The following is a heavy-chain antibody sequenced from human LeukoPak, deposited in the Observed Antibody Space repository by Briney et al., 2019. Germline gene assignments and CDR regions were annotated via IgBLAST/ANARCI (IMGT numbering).Heavy chain of an antibody. D-gene: IGHD1-26*01. CDR2: ISAHNGNT. CDR1: GYSFTNYG. J-gene: IGHJ4*02. CDR3: ARADTTLLLNY. V-gene: IGHV1-18*01. Sequence: GASVKVSCKASGYSFTNYGIIWVRQTPGQGLQWMGWISAHNGNTNYAQKLQGRVTLTTDTSTSTVYMELRSLTSDDTAVYYCARADTTLLLNYWGQGTLVTVSS.